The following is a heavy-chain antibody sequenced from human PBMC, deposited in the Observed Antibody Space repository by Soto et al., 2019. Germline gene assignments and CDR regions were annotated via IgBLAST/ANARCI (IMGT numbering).Heavy chain of an antibody. CDR1: GGSISSGDHY. J-gene: IGHJ4*02. D-gene: IGHD3-22*01. V-gene: IGHV4-31*03. CDR3: ARVPYDSSGYGYFDY. Sequence: PSETLSLTCTVSGGSISSGDHYWSWIRQHPGKGLEWIGYIYYTGSTNYNPSLKSRVIISVDTSKNQFSLKLSSVTAADTAVYYCARVPYDSSGYGYFDYWGQGALVTVSS. CDR2: IYYTGST.